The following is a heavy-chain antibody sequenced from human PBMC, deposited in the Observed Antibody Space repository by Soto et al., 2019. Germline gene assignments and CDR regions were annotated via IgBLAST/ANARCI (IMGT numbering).Heavy chain of an antibody. Sequence: SVQVSCKASGGTFSSYAISWVRQAPGQGLEWMGGIIPIFGTANYAQKFQGRVTITADESTSTAYMELSSLRSEDTAGYYCARRYCTGCSWYIRLQENRTELWGQG. CDR1: GGTFSSYA. D-gene: IGHD2-15*01. CDR2: IIPIFGTA. J-gene: IGHJ4*02. V-gene: IGHV1-69*13. CDR3: ARRYCTGCSWYIRLQENRTEL.